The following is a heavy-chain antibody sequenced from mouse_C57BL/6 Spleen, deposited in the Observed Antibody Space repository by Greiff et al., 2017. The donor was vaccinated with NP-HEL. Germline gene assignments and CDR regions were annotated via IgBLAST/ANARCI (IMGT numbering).Heavy chain of an antibody. CDR1: GYTFTSYW. CDR3: AREGSVYDGDYGGTYYAMDY. D-gene: IGHD2-3*01. CDR2: IHPNSGST. Sequence: QVQLQQPGAELVKPGASVKLSCKASGYTFTSYWMHWVKQRPGQGLEWIGMIHPNSGSTNYNEKFKSKATLTVDKSSSTAYMQLSSLTSEDSAVYYCAREGSVYDGDYGGTYYAMDYWGQGTSVTVSS. V-gene: IGHV1-64*01. J-gene: IGHJ4*01.